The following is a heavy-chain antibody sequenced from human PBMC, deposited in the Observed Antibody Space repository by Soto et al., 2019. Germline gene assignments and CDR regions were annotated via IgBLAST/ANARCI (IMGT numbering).Heavy chain of an antibody. CDR1: GFTCSSFD. V-gene: IGHV3-13*01. D-gene: IGHD2-15*01. Sequence: GGSLRLSCAASGFTCSSFDMHWVRQPIGKGLEWVSTIGTVGDTYYPVSVKGRFTISRENAKNSLSLQMNSLRAGDTAVYYCVRGQEVGAHFFDSWGQGTLVTVSS. CDR2: IGTVGDT. CDR3: VRGQEVGAHFFDS. J-gene: IGHJ4*02.